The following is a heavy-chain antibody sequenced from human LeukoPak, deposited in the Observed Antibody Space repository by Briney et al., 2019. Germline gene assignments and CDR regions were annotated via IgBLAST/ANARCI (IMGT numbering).Heavy chain of an antibody. CDR1: GYTFTGYY. D-gene: IGHD3-10*01. V-gene: IGHV1-69*13. CDR2: IIPIFGTA. Sequence: SVKVSCKASGYTFTGYYMHWVRQAPGQGLEWMGGIIPIFGTANYAQKFQGRVTITADGSTSTAYMELSSLRSEDTAVYYCARQNLNYYGSGSYGYWGQGTLVTVSS. J-gene: IGHJ4*02. CDR3: ARQNLNYYGSGSYGY.